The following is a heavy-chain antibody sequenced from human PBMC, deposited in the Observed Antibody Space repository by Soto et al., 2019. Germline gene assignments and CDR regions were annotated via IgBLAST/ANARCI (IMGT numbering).Heavy chain of an antibody. CDR1: GYTFTGYY. Sequence: EASVKVSCKASGYTFTGYYMHWVRQAPGQGLEWMGWINPNSGGTNYAQKFQGRVTMTRDTSISTAYMELSRLRSDDTAVYYCARGGSGSYSNFDYWGQGTLVTVSS. D-gene: IGHD1-26*01. CDR2: INPNSGGT. V-gene: IGHV1-2*02. J-gene: IGHJ4*02. CDR3: ARGGSGSYSNFDY.